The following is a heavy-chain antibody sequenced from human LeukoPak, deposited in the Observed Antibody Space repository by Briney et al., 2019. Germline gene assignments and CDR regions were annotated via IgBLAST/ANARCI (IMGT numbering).Heavy chain of an antibody. D-gene: IGHD3-3*01. CDR3: ARDQPAPYDFWSASNWFDP. CDR1: GGSISSGSYY. V-gene: IGHV4-61*02. Sequence: PSETLSLTCTVSGGSISSGSYYWSWIRQPAGKGLEWIGRIYTSGSTNYNPSLKSRVTISVDTSKNQFSLKLSSVTAADTAVYYCARDQPAPYDFWSASNWFDPWGQGTLVTVSS. J-gene: IGHJ5*02. CDR2: IYTSGST.